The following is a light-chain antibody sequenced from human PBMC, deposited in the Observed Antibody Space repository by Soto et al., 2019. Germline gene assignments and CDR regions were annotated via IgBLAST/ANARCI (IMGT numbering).Light chain of an antibody. CDR1: QSISSY. CDR2: AAS. CDR3: QQSYSTPLFT. Sequence: DIQMTQSPSSLSASVGDRVTITCRASQSISSYLNWYQQKPGKAPKLLIYAASSLQSGVPSRFSVSGSGTDFTLTISSLQPEDVATDYCQQSYSTPLFTFGPGTKVDIK. V-gene: IGKV1-39*01. J-gene: IGKJ3*01.